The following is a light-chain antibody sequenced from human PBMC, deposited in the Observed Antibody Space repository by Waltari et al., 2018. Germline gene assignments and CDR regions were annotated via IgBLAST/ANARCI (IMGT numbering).Light chain of an antibody. Sequence: EIVLTQSPATLSLSPGERATISCRASQSVSSYLAWYQQKPGQAPRLLIYDASNRATGIPVRFSGSGSGTDFTLTISSLEPEDFAVYYCQQRSNWPPVTFGQGTRLEIK. V-gene: IGKV3-11*01. J-gene: IGKJ5*01. CDR1: QSVSSY. CDR3: QQRSNWPPVT. CDR2: DAS.